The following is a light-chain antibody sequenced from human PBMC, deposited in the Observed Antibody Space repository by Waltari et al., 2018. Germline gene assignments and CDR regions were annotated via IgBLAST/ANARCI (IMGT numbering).Light chain of an antibody. Sequence: IQMTQSPSSLSASIGDTVTFTCRASRDIANNLNWYQQQSGKAPKLLIYRASSLQSGVPSRFSGSGSGTDFSLTISSLQPEDFATYYCQQGYDFPCTFGRGTKVEIK. V-gene: IGKV1-6*02. CDR1: RDIANN. CDR3: QQGYDFPCT. J-gene: IGKJ4*01. CDR2: RAS.